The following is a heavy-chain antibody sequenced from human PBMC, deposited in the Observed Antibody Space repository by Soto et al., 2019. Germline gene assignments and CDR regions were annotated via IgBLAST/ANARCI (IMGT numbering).Heavy chain of an antibody. CDR2: ISGYNGNT. CDR1: GFTFTSYG. V-gene: IGHV1-18*04. J-gene: IGHJ4*02. Sequence: QVQLVQSGAEVKKSGASVTVSCKASGFTFTSYGISWVRQAPGQGHEWVGWISGYNGNTIYVQKVQVRVSMTTDTSASTAYMELRSPSSADTAVYYCARGQSFDWLSALHYGGQGNLVIVSS. D-gene: IGHD3-9*01. CDR3: ARGQSFDWLSALHY.